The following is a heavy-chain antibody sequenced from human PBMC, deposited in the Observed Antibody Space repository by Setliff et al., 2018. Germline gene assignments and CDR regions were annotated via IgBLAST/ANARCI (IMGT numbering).Heavy chain of an antibody. D-gene: IGHD3-9*01. CDR2: ISGYNGNT. CDR1: GYIFTNYG. V-gene: IGHV1-18*01. J-gene: IGHJ4*02. Sequence: GASVKVSCKASGYIFTNYGVSWVRQAPGQGLEWMGWISGYNGNTNYAQKVQGRVTMTTDTSTSTAYMELRSPRSGDTAVYYCARHGDASFYYDILTGYSPPYYFDYWGQGTLVTVSS. CDR3: ARHGDASFYYDILTGYSPPYYFDY.